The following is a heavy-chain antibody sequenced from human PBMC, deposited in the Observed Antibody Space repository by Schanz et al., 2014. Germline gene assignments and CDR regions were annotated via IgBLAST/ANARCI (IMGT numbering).Heavy chain of an antibody. CDR3: VRIYSGYSGGYLDY. CDR1: GFTFSSSW. V-gene: IGHV3-7*01. J-gene: IGHJ4*02. CDR2: IKHDGGEK. Sequence: EVQLVESGGGLVQPGGSLRLSCAASGFTFSSSWMSWVRQAPGKGLEWVANIKHDGGEKYYVDSLKGRFTISRDNAKNSLYLQMSSLRAEDTAVYYCVRIYSGYSGGYLDYWGQGTLVTVSS. D-gene: IGHD5-12*01.